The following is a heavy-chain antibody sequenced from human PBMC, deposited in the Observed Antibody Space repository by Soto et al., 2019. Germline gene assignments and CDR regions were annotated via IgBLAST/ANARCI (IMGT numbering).Heavy chain of an antibody. CDR2: IIPIFGTA. CDR3: ARGRYCSGGSCYPPYYYGMDV. J-gene: IGHJ6*02. CDR1: GGTFSSYA. Sequence: QVQLVQSGAEVKKPGSSVKVSCKASGGTFSSYAISWVRQAPGQGLEWMGGIIPIFGTANYAQKFQGRVTITADESTSTAYMELSSLRSEDTAVYYCARGRYCSGGSCYPPYYYGMDVWGQGTTVTFSS. D-gene: IGHD2-15*01. V-gene: IGHV1-69*01.